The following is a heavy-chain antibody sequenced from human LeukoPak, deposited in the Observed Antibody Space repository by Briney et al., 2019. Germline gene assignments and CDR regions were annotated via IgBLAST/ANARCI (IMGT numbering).Heavy chain of an antibody. J-gene: IGHJ4*02. CDR1: GFTFSNYG. D-gene: IGHD1-14*01. CDR2: ISYDGSNK. Sequence: PGGSLRLSCAASGFTFSNYGIHWVRQAPGKGLEWVALISYDGSNKYYADSVKGRFTISRDNSKNTLFLQMNSLRAEDTAVYYCAKDVRNLRIWAGGDLFDYWGQGTLVTVSS. CDR3: AKDVRNLRIWAGGDLFDY. V-gene: IGHV3-30*18.